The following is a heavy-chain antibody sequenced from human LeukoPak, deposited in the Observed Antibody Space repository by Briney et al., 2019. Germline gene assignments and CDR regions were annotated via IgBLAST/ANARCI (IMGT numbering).Heavy chain of an antibody. J-gene: IGHJ6*02. D-gene: IGHD2-2*01. CDR3: ARGRRQLYCSSTSCYYYYYYGMDV. CDR2: INHSGST. V-gene: IGHV4-34*01. Sequence: PSETLSLTCAVYGGSFSGYYWSWIRQPPGKGLEWIGEINHSGSTNYNPSLKSRVTISVDTSKNQFSLKLSSVTAADTAVYYCARGRRQLYCSSTSCYYYYYYGMDVWGQGTTVTVSS. CDR1: GGSFSGYY.